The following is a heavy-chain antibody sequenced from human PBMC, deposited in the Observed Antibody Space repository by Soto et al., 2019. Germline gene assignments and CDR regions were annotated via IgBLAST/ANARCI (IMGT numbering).Heavy chain of an antibody. CDR2: FDPEDGET. D-gene: IGHD6-19*01. J-gene: IGHJ5*02. CDR3: ATDRGHSSGWTPPWFDP. Sequence: APVQVSKKVSGYTLTELSMHWERQAPGKGLEWMGGFDPEDGETIYAQRFQGRVTMTEDTSTDSAYMELSSLRSEDTAVYYCATDRGHSSGWTPPWFDPWGQGTLVTVSS. CDR1: GYTLTELS. V-gene: IGHV1-24*01.